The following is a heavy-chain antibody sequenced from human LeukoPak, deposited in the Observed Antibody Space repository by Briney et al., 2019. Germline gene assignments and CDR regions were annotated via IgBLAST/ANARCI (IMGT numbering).Heavy chain of an antibody. Sequence: SETLSLTCTVSGGSISSSSYYWGWIRQPPGKGLEWIGSIYYSGSTYYNPSLKSRVTISVDTSKNQFSLKLSSVTAADTAVYYCARDRGPNYDILTGHDAFDIWGQGTMVTVSS. D-gene: IGHD3-9*01. CDR3: ARDRGPNYDILTGHDAFDI. J-gene: IGHJ3*02. CDR2: IYYSGST. V-gene: IGHV4-39*07. CDR1: GGSISSSSYY.